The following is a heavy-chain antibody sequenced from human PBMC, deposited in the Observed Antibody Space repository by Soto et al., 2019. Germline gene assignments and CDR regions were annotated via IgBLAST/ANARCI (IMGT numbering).Heavy chain of an antibody. J-gene: IGHJ4*02. CDR1: GYTFTSYD. V-gene: IGHV1-8*01. CDR2: MNPNSGNT. Sequence: ASVKVSCKASGYTFTSYDINWVRQATGQGLEWMGWMNPNSGNTGYAQKFQGRVTMTRNTSISTAYMELSSLRSEDTAVYYCARGNPVLRPNDYWGQGTLVPVSS. D-gene: IGHD3-3*01. CDR3: ARGNPVLRPNDY.